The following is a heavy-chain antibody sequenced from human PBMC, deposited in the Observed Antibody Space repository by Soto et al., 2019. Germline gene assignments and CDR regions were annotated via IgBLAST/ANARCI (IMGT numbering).Heavy chain of an antibody. CDR3: ARAPRSIAAAGTLHFDY. J-gene: IGHJ4*02. V-gene: IGHV4-30-4*01. CDR1: GGSISSGDYY. CDR2: IYYSGST. D-gene: IGHD6-13*01. Sequence: SETLSLTCTVSGGSISSGDYYWSWIRQPPGKGLEWIGYIYYSGSTYYNPSLKSRVTISVDTSKNQFSLKLSSVTAADTAVYYCARAPRSIAAAGTLHFDYWGQGTLVTVSS.